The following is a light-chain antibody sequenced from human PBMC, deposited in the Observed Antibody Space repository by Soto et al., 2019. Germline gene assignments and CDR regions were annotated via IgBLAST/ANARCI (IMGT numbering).Light chain of an antibody. Sequence: TQMTQSPSSVSASVGDRVTITYRASQDIRGWVAWYQQKPGKAPEVLIYKASTVASGVPSRLSGSGSGTAFTLTINCLQPYDFATNYCQHYNSYSECSFVLGTKVDI. V-gene: IGKV1-5*03. J-gene: IGKJ2*04. CDR2: KAS. CDR1: QDIRGW. CDR3: QHYNSYSECS.